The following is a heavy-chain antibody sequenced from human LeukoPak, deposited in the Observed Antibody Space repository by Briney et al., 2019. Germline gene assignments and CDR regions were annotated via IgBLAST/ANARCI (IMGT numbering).Heavy chain of an antibody. Sequence: PAYADSVKGRFTISRDDSKNTAYLHMNNLKTEDTAMYFCTGSVGFGFDYWGQGTPAAVSS. CDR2: P. J-gene: IGHJ4*02. V-gene: IGHV3-73*01. CDR3: TGSVGFGFDY. D-gene: IGHD3-3*01.